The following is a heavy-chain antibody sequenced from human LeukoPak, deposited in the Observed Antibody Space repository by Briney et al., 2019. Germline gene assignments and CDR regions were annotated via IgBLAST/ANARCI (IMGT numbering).Heavy chain of an antibody. D-gene: IGHD6-13*01. CDR2: INPNSGGT. V-gene: IGHV1-2*02. CDR1: GCTFTGYY. Sequence: GAAVKVSCKASGCTFTGYYMHGVRQAPGQGREWMGWINPNSGGTNYAQKFQGRVTLTRDTSISTADMELSRLRSDDTAVYYCASTDSSSTNTGSYYGMDVWGQGTTVTVSS. J-gene: IGHJ6*02. CDR3: ASTDSSSTNTGSYYGMDV.